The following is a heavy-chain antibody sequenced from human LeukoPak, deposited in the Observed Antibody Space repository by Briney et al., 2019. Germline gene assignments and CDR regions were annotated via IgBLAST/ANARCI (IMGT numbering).Heavy chain of an antibody. CDR3: ARARFMDDILTGPSLGTYYGMDV. D-gene: IGHD3-9*01. CDR2: INPNSGGT. Sequence: ASVKVSCKASGYTFTGYYMHWVRQAPGQGLEWMGWINPNSGGTNYAQKFQGWVTMTRDTSISTAYMELSRLRSDDTAVYYCARARFMDDILTGPSLGTYYGMDVWGQGTTVTVSS. V-gene: IGHV1-2*04. CDR1: GYTFTGYY. J-gene: IGHJ6*02.